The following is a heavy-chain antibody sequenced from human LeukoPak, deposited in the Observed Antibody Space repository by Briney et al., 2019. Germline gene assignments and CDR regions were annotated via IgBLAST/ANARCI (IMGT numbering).Heavy chain of an antibody. V-gene: IGHV3-23*01. J-gene: IGHJ4*02. Sequence: PGGSLRLSCAASGFTFSHYAMNWVRQAPGKGLEWVSTISGTGDNTYYSDSVKGRFAISRDSSKNTLYLQMNSLRADDTAVYYCAKDGGSSWPYHSEYWGQGTLVTVSS. CDR3: AKDGGSSWPYHSEY. CDR1: GFTFSHYA. CDR2: ISGTGDNT. D-gene: IGHD6-13*01.